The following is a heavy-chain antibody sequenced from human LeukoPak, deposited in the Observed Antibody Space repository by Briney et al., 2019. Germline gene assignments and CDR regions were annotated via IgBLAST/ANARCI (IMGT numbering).Heavy chain of an antibody. CDR3: ARDGPYDSSGYSFDY. Sequence: GGSLRLSCAASGFTFSSYSMNWVRQAPGKGLEWVSSISSSSSYIYYADSVKGRFTISRDNAKNSLYLQMNSLRAEDTAVYYCARDGPYDSSGYSFDYWGQGTLVTVSS. J-gene: IGHJ4*02. V-gene: IGHV3-21*01. CDR2: ISSSSSYI. D-gene: IGHD3-22*01. CDR1: GFTFSSYS.